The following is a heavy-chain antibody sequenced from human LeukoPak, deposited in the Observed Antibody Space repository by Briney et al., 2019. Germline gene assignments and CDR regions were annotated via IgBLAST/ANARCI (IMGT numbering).Heavy chain of an antibody. D-gene: IGHD7-27*01. Sequence: ASVKVSCKASGYTFTSYDINWVRQATGQGLEWMGWMSPNSGNTGYAQKFQGRVTMTRDTSVSTAYMELSSLRSEDTAVYYCVRTPPNWGADYWGQGTLVTVSS. CDR3: VRTPPNWGADY. CDR2: MSPNSGNT. J-gene: IGHJ4*02. CDR1: GYTFTSYD. V-gene: IGHV1-8*01.